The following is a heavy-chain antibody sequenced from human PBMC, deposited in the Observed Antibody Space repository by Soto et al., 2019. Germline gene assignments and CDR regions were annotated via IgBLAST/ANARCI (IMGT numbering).Heavy chain of an antibody. CDR2: IYPSGST. CDR1: GGSISGHS. Sequence: TSETLSLTCTVSGGSISGHSWIWIRQPAGRGLEWIGHIYPSGSTSYNPSPRSRVTMSLDTSKNQIFLNLTSVTAADTAVFYCVRGRSYSVYDFWGPGTLVTVSS. D-gene: IGHD5-12*01. V-gene: IGHV4-4*07. J-gene: IGHJ4*02. CDR3: VRGRSYSVYDF.